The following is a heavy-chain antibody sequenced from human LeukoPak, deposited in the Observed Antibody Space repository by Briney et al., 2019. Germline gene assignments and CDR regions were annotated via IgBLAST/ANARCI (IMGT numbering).Heavy chain of an antibody. Sequence: GGSLRLSCVASGFTFKNYVMNWVRQAPGKGLEWLTTIYGSGVSISYADSVKGRFIISRDNSNNTLYLQMNSLRAEDTAMYFCAKDLGWELPAEAYWGQGILVTVSS. CDR2: IYGSGVSI. CDR3: AKDLGWELPAEAY. J-gene: IGHJ4*02. V-gene: IGHV3-23*01. CDR1: GFTFKNYV. D-gene: IGHD1-26*01.